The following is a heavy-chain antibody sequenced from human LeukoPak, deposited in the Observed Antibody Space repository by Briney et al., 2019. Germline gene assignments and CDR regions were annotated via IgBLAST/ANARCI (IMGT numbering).Heavy chain of an antibody. Sequence: PGGSLRFSCAASGFTFSSYWLSWVRQAPGKGLEWVANIKQDGSENYYVDSVKGRFTISRDNAKNSLYLQMISLRAEDTAVYYCARDRKLDPWGQGTLVTVSP. CDR2: IKQDGSEN. V-gene: IGHV3-7*01. CDR3: ARDRKLDP. CDR1: GFTFSSYW. J-gene: IGHJ5*02.